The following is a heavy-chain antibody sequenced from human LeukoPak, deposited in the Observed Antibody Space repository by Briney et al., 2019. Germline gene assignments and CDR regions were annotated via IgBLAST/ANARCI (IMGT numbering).Heavy chain of an antibody. CDR1: GFSFSSYW. CDR3: AAESSAWSAFDI. Sequence: PGGSLRLSCAASGFSFSSYWLHWVRQAPGKGLVWVSHIKSDGSSTSYADSVKGRFTISRDNAKNTVYLQMNSLTAEDTAVYYCAAESSAWSAFDIWGQGTMVTVSA. J-gene: IGHJ3*02. V-gene: IGHV3-74*01. CDR2: IKSDGSST. D-gene: IGHD6-19*01.